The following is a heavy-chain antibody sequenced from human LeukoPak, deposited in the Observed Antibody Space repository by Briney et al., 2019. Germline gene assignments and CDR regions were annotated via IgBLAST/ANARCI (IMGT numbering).Heavy chain of an antibody. CDR2: ISSSRSDI. CDR3: ARIVGATEFDF. J-gene: IGHJ4*02. V-gene: IGHV3-21*03. Sequence: GGSLRLSCAASGFTFSSYSMNWVRQPPGKGLEWVSYISSSRSDIYYADSVKGRFTISRDNAKNSLYLQVNSLRAEDTAVYYCARIVGATEFDFWGQGTLVTVSS. D-gene: IGHD1-26*01. CDR1: GFTFSSYS.